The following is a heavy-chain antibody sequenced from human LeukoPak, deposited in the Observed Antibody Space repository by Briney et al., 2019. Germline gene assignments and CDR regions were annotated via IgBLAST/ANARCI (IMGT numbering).Heavy chain of an antibody. CDR2: INPDGGGT. CDR1: GYTFSDLY. Sequence: ASAKVSCKASGYTFSDLYIHWVRQAPGQGLEWMGWINPDGGGTEFEQKFQDRVTVTRDTSTSTAFLEISRLTFDDTAVYYCVRPPTREAEGFDIWGQGTMVIVSS. D-gene: IGHD1-26*01. V-gene: IGHV1-2*02. J-gene: IGHJ3*02. CDR3: VRPPTREAEGFDI.